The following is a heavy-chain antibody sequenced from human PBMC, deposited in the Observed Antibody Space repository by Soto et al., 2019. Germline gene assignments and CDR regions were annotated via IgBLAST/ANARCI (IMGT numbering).Heavy chain of an antibody. D-gene: IGHD1-26*01. CDR2: INANSGGT. V-gene: IGHV1-2*04. CDR1: GYTFTGYY. Sequence: QVQLGQSGAEVKKPGASVKVSCKASGYTFTGYYMHWVRQAPGQGLEWMGWINANSGGTNYAQKFQGWATMTSDTSISTADMELSRLRADDTAVYYCARSGIDGARAVYYYEFWGQGTPVTVSS. CDR3: ARSGIDGARAVYYYEF. J-gene: IGHJ4*01.